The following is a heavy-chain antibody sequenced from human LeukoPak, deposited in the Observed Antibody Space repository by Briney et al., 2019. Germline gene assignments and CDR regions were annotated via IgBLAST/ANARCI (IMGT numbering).Heavy chain of an antibody. Sequence: GGSLRLSCAASGFTFSSYSMNWVRQAPGKGLEWVSSISSSSSYIYYADSVKGRFTISRDNAKNSLYLQMNSLRAEDTAVYYCPKLDLLEWPDAFDIWGQGTMVTVSS. CDR1: GFTFSSYS. CDR3: PKLDLLEWPDAFDI. J-gene: IGHJ3*02. V-gene: IGHV3-21*01. CDR2: ISSSSSYI. D-gene: IGHD3-3*01.